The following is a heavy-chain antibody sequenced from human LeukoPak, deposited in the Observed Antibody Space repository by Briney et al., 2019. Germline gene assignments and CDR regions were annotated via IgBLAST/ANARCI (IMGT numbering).Heavy chain of an antibody. Sequence: ASVKVSCKASGYTFTRYGISWVRQAPGQGIGWMGWISAYNGNTNYAQKLQGGVTMTTDTSTSTAYMELRSLRSDDTAVYYCGRVWTKDIVVVVAATSAFDIWGQGTMVTVSS. V-gene: IGHV1-18*01. D-gene: IGHD2-15*01. CDR1: GYTFTRYG. CDR3: GRVWTKDIVVVVAATSAFDI. J-gene: IGHJ3*02. CDR2: ISAYNGNT.